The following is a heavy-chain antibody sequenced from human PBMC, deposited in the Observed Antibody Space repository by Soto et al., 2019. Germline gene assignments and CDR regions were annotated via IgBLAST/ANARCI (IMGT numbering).Heavy chain of an antibody. D-gene: IGHD3-22*01. CDR1: GFSLSTSGVG. CDR2: IYWDDDK. J-gene: IGHJ3*02. V-gene: IGHV2-5*02. Sequence: QITLKESGPTLVKPTQTLTLTCTFSGFSLSTSGVGVGWIRQPPGKALEWLALIYWDDDKRYSPSLKSRLTITKDTSKNQVVLTMTNMDPVDTATYYCAHLYYYDSSGYYKDNDDAFDIWGQGTMVTVSS. CDR3: AHLYYYDSSGYYKDNDDAFDI.